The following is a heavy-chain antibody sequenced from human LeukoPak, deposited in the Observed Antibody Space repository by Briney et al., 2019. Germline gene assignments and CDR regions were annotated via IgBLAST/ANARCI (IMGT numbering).Heavy chain of an antibody. CDR3: TTGGRCRYYYGMDV. J-gene: IGHJ6*04. CDR2: IKSKTDGGTI. Sequence: GGSLRLSCAASRFTFSNAWMSWVRQAPGKGLEWVGRIKSKTDGGTIDYAAPVKGRFTISRDDSKNTLYLQMNSLKTEDTAVYYCTTGGRCRYYYGMDVWGKGTTVTVSS. V-gene: IGHV3-15*01. D-gene: IGHD3-16*02. CDR1: RFTFSNAW.